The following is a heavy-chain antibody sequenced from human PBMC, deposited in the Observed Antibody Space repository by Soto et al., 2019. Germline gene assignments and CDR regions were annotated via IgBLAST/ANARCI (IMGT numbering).Heavy chain of an antibody. CDR3: ARIKWGLDYYSGMDV. CDR1: GYTFSDYF. Sequence: QVQLVQSGAEVKKSGASVKVSCKASGYTFSDYFIQWLRQAPGQGLEWVAWINPKTAATNYAKKFQDRFTVTSHTAFSTAYLELTRLRPDDPALYYCARIKWGLDYYSGMDVWGQGTAVTVSS. V-gene: IGHV1-2*02. D-gene: IGHD1-26*01. J-gene: IGHJ6*02. CDR2: INPKTAAT.